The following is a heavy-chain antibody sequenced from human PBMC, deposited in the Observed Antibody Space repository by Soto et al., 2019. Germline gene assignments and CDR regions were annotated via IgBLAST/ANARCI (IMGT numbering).Heavy chain of an antibody. V-gene: IGHV3-73*02. CDR2: IRSKANSYAT. CDR3: TSDTARVYYGMDV. D-gene: IGHD5-18*01. CDR1: GFTFSGST. J-gene: IGHJ6*02. Sequence: EVQLVESGGGLVQPGGSLKLSCAASGFTFSGSTMHWVRQASGKGLEWVGRIRSKANSYATAYAASVKGRFTISRDDSKNTAYLQMTSLKTEDTSVYYCTSDTARVYYGMDVWGQGTTVTVSS.